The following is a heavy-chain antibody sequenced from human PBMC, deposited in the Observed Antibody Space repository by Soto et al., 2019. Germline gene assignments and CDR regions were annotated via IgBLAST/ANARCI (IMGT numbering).Heavy chain of an antibody. V-gene: IGHV1-69*12. Sequence: QVQLVQSGAEVKKPGSSVKVSCKASGGTFSSYAISWVRQAPGQGLEWMGGIIPIFGTANYAQKFQGRVTITADESTSTAYMQLSSLRSEDTAVYYCARSSGYSFPFYYYYGMDVWGQGTTVTVSS. CDR1: GGTFSSYA. CDR2: IIPIFGTA. D-gene: IGHD3-22*01. J-gene: IGHJ6*02. CDR3: ARSSGYSFPFYYYYGMDV.